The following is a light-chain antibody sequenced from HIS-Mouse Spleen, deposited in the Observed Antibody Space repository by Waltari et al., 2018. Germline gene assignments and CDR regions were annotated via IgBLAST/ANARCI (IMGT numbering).Light chain of an antibody. J-gene: IGLJ1*01. CDR3: CSYAGSYTGV. Sequence: QSALTQPRSVSGSPGQSVTISCTGPSSDFGGYNYVSWYQQHPAKAPKPMIYDVSKRPSWVPDRFSGSKAGNTASLTISGLQAEDEADYYCCSYAGSYTGVFGTGTKVTVL. CDR2: DVS. V-gene: IGLV2-11*01. CDR1: SSDFGGYNY.